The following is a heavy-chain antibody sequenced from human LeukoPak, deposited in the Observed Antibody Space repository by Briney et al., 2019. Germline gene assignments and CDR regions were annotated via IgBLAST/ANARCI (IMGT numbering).Heavy chain of an antibody. CDR3: ARVRVVPAALGANWFDP. V-gene: IGHV1-18*04. CDR2: ISGYNCHT. CDR1: GYTFSSYA. D-gene: IGHD2-2*01. Sequence: GPSVKLSCNASGYTFSSYAIAWVRQARGQGLECMGWISGYNCHTKYLENDGQKFQGRVAMTTDTSTRTAYLELGSLRSDDTAVYYCARVRVVPAALGANWFDPWGQGTLVTVSS. J-gene: IGHJ5*02.